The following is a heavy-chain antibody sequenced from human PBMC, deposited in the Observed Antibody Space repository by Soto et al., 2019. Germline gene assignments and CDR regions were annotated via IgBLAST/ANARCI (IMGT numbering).Heavy chain of an antibody. CDR1: GGSFSGYY. D-gene: IGHD3-3*01. Sequence: SETLSLTCAVYGGSFSGYYWSWIRQPPGKGLEWIGEINHSGSTNYNPSLKSRVTISVDTSKNQFSLKLSSVTAADTAVYYCARGGRFLEWSLYYYYGMDVWGQGTTVTVPS. J-gene: IGHJ6*02. V-gene: IGHV4-34*01. CDR2: INHSGST. CDR3: ARGGRFLEWSLYYYYGMDV.